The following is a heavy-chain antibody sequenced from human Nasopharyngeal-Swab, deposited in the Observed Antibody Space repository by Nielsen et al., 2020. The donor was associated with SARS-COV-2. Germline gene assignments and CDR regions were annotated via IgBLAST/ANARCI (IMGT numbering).Heavy chain of an antibody. J-gene: IGHJ4*02. CDR3: ARHGGGWNDAFLDY. Sequence: GESLKISCAASGFVFSYYWMHWVRQAPGKGPMWVSRINSNGRSAAYADSVMGRFTISRDNAKNTLILQMNSLRVDDSAIYYCARHGGGWNDAFLDYWGQGTLVTVSS. V-gene: IGHV3-74*01. CDR2: INSNGRSA. D-gene: IGHD1-1*01. CDR1: GFVFSYYW.